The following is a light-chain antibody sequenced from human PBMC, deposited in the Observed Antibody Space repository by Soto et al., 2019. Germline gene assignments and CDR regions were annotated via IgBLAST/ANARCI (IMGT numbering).Light chain of an antibody. CDR2: RNN. Sequence: QAVLTQPPSASGTPGQRVTISCSGSSSNIGSNYVSWYQQLPGTAPKLLIYRNNQRPSGVPDRFSGSKSGTSASLAISGLRSEDEADYYCAAWDDSLNVVFGGGTKLTVL. CDR1: SSNIGSNY. J-gene: IGLJ2*01. CDR3: AAWDDSLNVV. V-gene: IGLV1-47*01.